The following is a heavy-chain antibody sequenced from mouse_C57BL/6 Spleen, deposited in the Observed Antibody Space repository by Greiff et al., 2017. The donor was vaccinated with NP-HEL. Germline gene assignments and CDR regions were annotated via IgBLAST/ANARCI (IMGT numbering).Heavy chain of an antibody. V-gene: IGHV10-1*01. CDR1: GFSFNTYA. D-gene: IGHD3-3*01. CDR3: VRGDGGMDY. J-gene: IGHJ4*01. CDR2: IRSKSDNYAT. Sequence: EVQLVESGGGLVQPKGSLKLSCAASGFSFNTYAMNWVRQAPGKGLEWVARIRSKSDNYATYYADSVKDRFTISRDDSESMLYLQMNNLKTEDTAMYYCVRGDGGMDYWGQGTSVTVSS.